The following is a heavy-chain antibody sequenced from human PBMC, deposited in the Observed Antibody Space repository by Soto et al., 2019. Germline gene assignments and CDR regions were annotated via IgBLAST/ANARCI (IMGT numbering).Heavy chain of an antibody. CDR3: AKDLYYYDSSGFDY. CDR2: IIDSGAST. V-gene: IGHV3-23*01. J-gene: IGHJ4*02. CDR1: GFTFSSCA. D-gene: IGHD3-22*01. Sequence: GSLRLSCAASGFTFSSCAMGWVRQAPGKGLEWVSDIIDSGASTYYADSVKGRFTISRDNSKNTLYLQMNSLRAEDTAVYYCAKDLYYYDSSGFDYWGQGTLVTVSS.